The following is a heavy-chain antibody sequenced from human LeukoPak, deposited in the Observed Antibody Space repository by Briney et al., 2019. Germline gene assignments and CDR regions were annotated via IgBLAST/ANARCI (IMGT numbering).Heavy chain of an antibody. Sequence: ASVKVSCEASGYTFTSYYMHWVRQAPGQGLEWMGIINPSGGSTSYAQKFQGRVTMTRDTSTSTVYMELSSLRSEDTAVYYCARVDPVDSSSWYGVGYWGQGTLVTVSS. CDR2: INPSGGST. J-gene: IGHJ4*02. D-gene: IGHD6-13*01. CDR1: GYTFTSYY. V-gene: IGHV1-46*01. CDR3: ARVDPVDSSSWYGVGY.